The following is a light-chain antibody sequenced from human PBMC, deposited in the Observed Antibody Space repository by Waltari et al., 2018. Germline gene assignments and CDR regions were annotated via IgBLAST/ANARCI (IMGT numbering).Light chain of an antibody. CDR1: SIGRKT. Sequence: PPSLSVAPGRTARLTCGGDSIGRKTVHWYQQKPGQAPRLVVYDDSDRPSGIPERFSGSNSGNTAALTISRVETGDEADYYCQVWDTNIDQGVFGGGTRLTVL. CDR2: DDS. J-gene: IGLJ3*02. CDR3: QVWDTNIDQGV. V-gene: IGLV3-21*03.